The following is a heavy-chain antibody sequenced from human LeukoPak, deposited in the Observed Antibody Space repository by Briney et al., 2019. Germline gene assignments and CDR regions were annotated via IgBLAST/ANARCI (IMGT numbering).Heavy chain of an antibody. CDR3: ARELYDSSGYCPFDY. J-gene: IGHJ4*02. V-gene: IGHV3-21*01. CDR2: ISSSSSYI. CDR1: GFTFRSYS. Sequence: PGWSVPLSRPASGFTFRSYSMNWLRQAPGKGLEWVASISSSSSYIYYADSEKGRFTISRDNAKNSLYLQMNSLRAEDTAVYYCARELYDSSGYCPFDYWGQGTLVTVSS. D-gene: IGHD3-22*01.